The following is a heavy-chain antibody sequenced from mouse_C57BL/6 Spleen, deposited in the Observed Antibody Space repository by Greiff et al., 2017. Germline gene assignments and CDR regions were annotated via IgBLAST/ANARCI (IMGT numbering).Heavy chain of an antibody. CDR3: TTSPITTVVAPDY. V-gene: IGHV14-1*01. D-gene: IGHD1-1*01. J-gene: IGHJ2*01. CDR2: IDPEDGDT. CDR1: GFNIKDYY. Sequence: VQLQQSGAELVRPGASVKLSCTASGFNIKDYYMHWVKQRPEQGLEWIGRIDPEDGDTEYAPKFQGKATMTADTSSNTAYLQLSSLTSEDTAVYYCTTSPITTVVAPDYWGQGTTLTVSS.